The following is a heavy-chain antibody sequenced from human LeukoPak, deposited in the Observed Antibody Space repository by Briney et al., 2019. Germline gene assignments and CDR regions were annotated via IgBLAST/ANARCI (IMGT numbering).Heavy chain of an antibody. J-gene: IGHJ5*02. V-gene: IGHV1-8*01. CDR1: GYTFTSYD. D-gene: IGHD6-19*01. Sequence: ASVKVSCKASGYTFTSYDINWVRQATGQGLEWMGWMNPNSGNTGCAQKFQGRVTMTRNTSISTAYMELSSLRSEDTAVYYCARGLGYSSGWYWFDPWGQGTLVTVSS. CDR3: ARGLGYSSGWYWFDP. CDR2: MNPNSGNT.